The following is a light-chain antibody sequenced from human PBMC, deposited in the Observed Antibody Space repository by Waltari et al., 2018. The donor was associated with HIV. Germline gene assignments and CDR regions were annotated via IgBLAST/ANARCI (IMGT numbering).Light chain of an antibody. CDR1: SSHVGGYNS. CDR2: EVS. J-gene: IGLJ2*01. CDR3: NSYAGSNNVV. Sequence: QSALTQPPVASGSPGQSATISCTGTSSHVGGYNSVSWYQQHPGKAPKHMIYEVSKQPSGVPVRFSGSKSGNTASLTVSGLQAEDEADYYCNSYAGSNNVVFGGGTKVTVL. V-gene: IGLV2-8*01.